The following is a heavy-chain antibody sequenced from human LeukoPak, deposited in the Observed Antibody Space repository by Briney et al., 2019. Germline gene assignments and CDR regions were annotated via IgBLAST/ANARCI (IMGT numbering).Heavy chain of an antibody. Sequence: PGGSLRLSCAASGFTFSSYWMSWVRQAPGKGLVWVANIKQDGSEKYYVDSVKGRFTISRDNAKNSLYLQMNSLRAEDTAVYYCAKGVGYCSGGSCQQFDYWGQGTLVTVSS. CDR2: IKQDGSEK. V-gene: IGHV3-7*03. J-gene: IGHJ4*02. CDR3: AKGVGYCSGGSCQQFDY. D-gene: IGHD2-15*01. CDR1: GFTFSSYW.